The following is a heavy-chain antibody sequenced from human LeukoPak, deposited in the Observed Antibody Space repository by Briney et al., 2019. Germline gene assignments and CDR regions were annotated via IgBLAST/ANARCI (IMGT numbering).Heavy chain of an antibody. Sequence: GGSLRLSCAASGFTFSSYSMNWVRQAPGKGLEWVSYISSSSSTIYYADSVEGRFTISRDNAKNSLYLQMNSLRAEDTAVYYCARGNDYGDFDYWGQGTLVTVSS. CDR1: GFTFSSYS. CDR2: ISSSSSTI. V-gene: IGHV3-48*01. CDR3: ARGNDYGDFDY. J-gene: IGHJ4*02. D-gene: IGHD4-17*01.